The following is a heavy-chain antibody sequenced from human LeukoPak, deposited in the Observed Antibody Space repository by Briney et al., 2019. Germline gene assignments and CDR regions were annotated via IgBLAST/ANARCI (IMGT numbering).Heavy chain of an antibody. D-gene: IGHD2-2*01. V-gene: IGHV4-34*01. CDR2: INHSGST. CDR3: ARRVCSSTSCPMVDY. Sequence: SETLSLTCAVYGGSFSGYYWSWIRQPPGKGLEWIGEINHSGSTNYNPSLKSRVTISVDTSKNQFSLKLSSVTAADTAVYYCARRVCSSTSCPMVDYRGQGTLVTVSS. J-gene: IGHJ4*02. CDR1: GGSFSGYY.